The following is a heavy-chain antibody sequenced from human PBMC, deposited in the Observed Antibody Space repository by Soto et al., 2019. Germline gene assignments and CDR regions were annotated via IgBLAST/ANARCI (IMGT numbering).Heavy chain of an antibody. CDR2: IYYSGST. Sequence: PSETLSLTCTVSGGSISSYDYYWSWIRQPPGKGLECIGYIYYSGSTYYNPSLKSRVTISVDTSKNQFSLKLSSVTAADTAVYYCARGNPYYYDSSGWFDPWGQGTLVTVSS. CDR1: GGSISSYDYY. J-gene: IGHJ5*02. V-gene: IGHV4-30-4*01. D-gene: IGHD3-22*01. CDR3: ARGNPYYYDSSGWFDP.